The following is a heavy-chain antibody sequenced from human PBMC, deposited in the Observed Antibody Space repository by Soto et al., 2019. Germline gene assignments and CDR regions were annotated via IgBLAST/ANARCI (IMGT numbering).Heavy chain of an antibody. CDR3: AGHGNEDVEVVPADINWFDP. CDR1: GGSISSSSYY. D-gene: IGHD2-2*01. Sequence: QLQLQESGPGLVKPSETLSLTCTVSGGSISSSSYYWGWIRQPPGKGLEWIGRIYYSGSTYYNPSPKGRVTIPVDRSKHRFSRILSPVSAAETAAYYCAGHGNEDVEVVPADINWFDPRGQGTVVTVS. CDR2: IYYSGST. V-gene: IGHV4-39*01. J-gene: IGHJ5*02.